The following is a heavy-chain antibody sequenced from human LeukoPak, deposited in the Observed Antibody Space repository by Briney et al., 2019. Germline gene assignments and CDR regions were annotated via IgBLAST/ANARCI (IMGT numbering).Heavy chain of an antibody. D-gene: IGHD1-1*01. J-gene: IGHJ5*02. V-gene: IGHV1-18*01. CDR3: ARGRLQLERLRFVP. CDR1: GYTFTSYG. Sequence: ASVKVSCTASGYTFTSYGISWVRQAPGQGLEWMGWISAYNGNKNYAQKLQGRVTMTTDTSTSTAYMELRSLRSDDTAVYYCARGRLQLERLRFVPWGQGTLVTVSS. CDR2: ISAYNGNK.